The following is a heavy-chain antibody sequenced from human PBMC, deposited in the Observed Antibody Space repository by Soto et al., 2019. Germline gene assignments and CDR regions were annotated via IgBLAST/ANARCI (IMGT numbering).Heavy chain of an antibody. J-gene: IGHJ5*02. Sequence: QVHLVQSGAEVKKPGASVKVSCKSSGYIFMNYAIHWVRQAPGQGFEWMGWIHAGDGKTKYPQSLQGRVTITRDTSASTVYMELSGLTSEDTAVYYCARVPRYTSDIVVVPAVMYEEWFDPWGQGTLVTVSS. CDR3: ARVPRYTSDIVVVPAVMYEEWFDP. D-gene: IGHD2-2*01. V-gene: IGHV1-3*01. CDR1: GYIFMNYA. CDR2: IHAGDGKT.